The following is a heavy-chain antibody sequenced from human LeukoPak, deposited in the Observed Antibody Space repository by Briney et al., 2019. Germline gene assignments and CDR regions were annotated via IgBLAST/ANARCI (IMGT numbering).Heavy chain of an antibody. V-gene: IGHV4-59*01. CDR1: GGSISSYY. CDR3: ARDLITVTKGFDI. J-gene: IGHJ3*02. Sequence: SETLSLTCTVPGGSISSYYWSWIRQPPGKGLEWIGYISYIGSTNYNPSLKSRVTISIDTSKNQFSLKLRSVTAADTAVYYCARDLITVTKGFDIWGQGTMVSVSS. D-gene: IGHD4-17*01. CDR2: ISYIGST.